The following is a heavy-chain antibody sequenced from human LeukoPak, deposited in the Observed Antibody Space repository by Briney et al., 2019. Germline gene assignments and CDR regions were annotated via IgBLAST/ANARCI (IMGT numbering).Heavy chain of an antibody. CDR1: GGSISSSSYY. D-gene: IGHD3-22*01. CDR3: ARLRFSGYYDSSGYLDPFDY. CDR2: IYYSGST. Sequence: SETLSLTCTVSGGSISSSSYYWGWLRQPPGKGLEWIGTIYYSGSTYYNPSLRSRVTISVDTSKNQFSLKLSSVTAADTAVYYCARLRFSGYYDSSGYLDPFDYWGQGTLVTVSS. V-gene: IGHV4-39*01. J-gene: IGHJ4*02.